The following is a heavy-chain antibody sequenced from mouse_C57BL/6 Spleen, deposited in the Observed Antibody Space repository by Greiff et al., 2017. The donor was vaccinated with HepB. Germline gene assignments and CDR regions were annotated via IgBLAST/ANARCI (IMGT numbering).Heavy chain of an antibody. V-gene: IGHV2-5*01. Sequence: VQLVESGPGLVQPSQSLSITCTVSGFSLTSYGVHWVRQSPGKGLEWLGVIWRGGSTDYNAAFMSRLSITKDNSKSQVFFKMNSLQADDTAIYYCAKNDYYGSSYRYFDVWGTGTTVTVSS. CDR2: IWRGGST. CDR3: AKNDYYGSSYRYFDV. D-gene: IGHD1-1*01. CDR1: GFSLTSYG. J-gene: IGHJ1*03.